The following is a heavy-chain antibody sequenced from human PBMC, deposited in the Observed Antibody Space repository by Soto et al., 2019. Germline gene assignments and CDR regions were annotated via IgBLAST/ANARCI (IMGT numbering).Heavy chain of an antibody. J-gene: IGHJ5*02. D-gene: IGHD3-22*01. Sequence: SETLSLTCAVYGGSFSGYYWSWIRQPPGKGLEWIGEINHSGSTNYNPSLKSRVTMSVDTSKNQFSLKLSSVTAADTAVYYCARNYYDSSGYYYVGWFDPWGQGTLVT. CDR1: GGSFSGYY. CDR3: ARNYYDSSGYYYVGWFDP. V-gene: IGHV4-34*01. CDR2: INHSGST.